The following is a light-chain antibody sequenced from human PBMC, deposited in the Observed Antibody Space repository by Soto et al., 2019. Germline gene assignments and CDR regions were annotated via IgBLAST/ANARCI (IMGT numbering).Light chain of an antibody. CDR2: DAS. V-gene: IGKV1-5*01. J-gene: IGKJ1*01. CDR3: QQFSSYSRT. Sequence: DIQMTQSPSTLSASVGDRVTITCRASQSISSWLAWYQQKPGKAPKLLIYDASSLESGVPSRFSGSGSGTEFTLTISSLQPDDFATYYCQQFSSYSRTFGQGTKVEMK. CDR1: QSISSW.